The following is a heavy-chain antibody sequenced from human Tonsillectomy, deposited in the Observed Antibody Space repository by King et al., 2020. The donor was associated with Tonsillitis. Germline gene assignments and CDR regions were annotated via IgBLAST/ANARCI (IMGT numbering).Heavy chain of an antibody. CDR3: AKLLRSGYHLYYMDV. D-gene: IGHD3-3*01. Sequence: VQLVESGGGLVQPGGSLRLSCAASGFTFRSFAMTWVRQAPGKGLEWVSSISDSAGGTYYADSVNGRLTISRDNSNNTLYLQVNGLRAEDTAVYYCAKLLRSGYHLYYMDVWGKGTTVTVSS. CDR2: ISDSAGGT. V-gene: IGHV3-23*04. CDR1: GFTFRSFA. J-gene: IGHJ6*03.